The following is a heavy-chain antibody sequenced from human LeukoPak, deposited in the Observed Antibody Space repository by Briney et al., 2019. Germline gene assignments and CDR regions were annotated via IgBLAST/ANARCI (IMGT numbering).Heavy chain of an antibody. Sequence: GGSLRLSCAASGFTFSSYTMSWVRPAPGKGLEWVSAISGSGGSTYYADSVKGRFTISRDNSKNTLYLQMNSLRAEDTAVYYCAREIFYVNWFDPWGQGTLVTVSS. D-gene: IGHD3-9*01. V-gene: IGHV3-23*01. CDR1: GFTFSSYT. CDR3: AREIFYVNWFDP. J-gene: IGHJ5*02. CDR2: ISGSGGST.